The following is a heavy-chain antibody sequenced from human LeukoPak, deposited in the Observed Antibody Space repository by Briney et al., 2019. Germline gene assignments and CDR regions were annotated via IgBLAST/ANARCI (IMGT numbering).Heavy chain of an antibody. CDR3: ARTYDSSGPPRYYFDY. J-gene: IGHJ4*02. D-gene: IGHD3-22*01. V-gene: IGHV1-46*01. CDR2: INPSGGST. CDR1: GYTFTSYY. Sequence: ASVKVSCKASGYTFTSYYMHWVRRAPGQGLEWMGIINPSGGSTSYAQKFQGRVTMTRDMSTSTVYMELSSLRSEDTAVYYCARTYDSSGPPRYYFDYWGQGTLVTVSS.